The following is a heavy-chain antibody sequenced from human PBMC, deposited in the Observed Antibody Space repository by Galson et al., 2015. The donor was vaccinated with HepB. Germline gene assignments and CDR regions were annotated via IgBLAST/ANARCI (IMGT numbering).Heavy chain of an antibody. CDR2: IIPIFGTA. CDR3: ARETTTVTTDDAFDI. V-gene: IGHV1-69*13. D-gene: IGHD4-17*01. J-gene: IGHJ3*02. CDR1: GGTFSSYA. Sequence: SVKVSCKASGGTFSSYAISWVRQAPGQGLEWMGGIIPIFGTANYAQKFQGRVTITADESTSTAYMELSSLRSEDTAVYYCARETTTVTTDDAFDIWGQGTMVTVSS.